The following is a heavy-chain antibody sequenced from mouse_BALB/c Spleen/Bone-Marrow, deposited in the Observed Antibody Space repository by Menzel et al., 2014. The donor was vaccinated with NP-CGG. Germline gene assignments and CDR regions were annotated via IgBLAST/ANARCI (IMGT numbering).Heavy chain of an antibody. J-gene: IGHJ4*01. Sequence: DVKLVESGGGLVQPGGSLKLSCATSGFTFXDYYMYWVRQTPEKRLEWVAYISNGGGSTYYPDTVKGRFTISRDNAKNTLYLQMSRLKSEDTAMYYCARPTIYYDYDGYAMDYWGQGTSVTVSS. CDR2: ISNGGGST. V-gene: IGHV5-12*02. CDR1: GFTFXDYY. CDR3: ARPTIYYDYDGYAMDY. D-gene: IGHD2-4*01.